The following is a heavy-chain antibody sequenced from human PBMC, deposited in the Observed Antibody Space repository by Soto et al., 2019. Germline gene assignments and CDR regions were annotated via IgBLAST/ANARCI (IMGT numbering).Heavy chain of an antibody. CDR2: IWYDGSNK. CDR1: GFTFSSYG. Sequence: GGSLRLSCAASGFTFSSYGMHWVRQAPGKGLEWVAVIWYDGSNKYYADSVKGRFTISRDNSKNTLYLQMNSLRAEDTAVYYCARGLHSHDAFDIWGQGTMVTVSS. CDR3: ARGLHSHDAFDI. J-gene: IGHJ3*02. V-gene: IGHV3-33*08. D-gene: IGHD4-4*01.